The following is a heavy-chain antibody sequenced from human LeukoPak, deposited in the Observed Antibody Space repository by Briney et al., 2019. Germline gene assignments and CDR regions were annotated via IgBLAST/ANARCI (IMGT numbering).Heavy chain of an antibody. J-gene: IGHJ5*02. D-gene: IGHD1-26*01. CDR2: IHTSGNT. V-gene: IGHV4-4*07. Sequence: SETLSLTCTVSGGPISSYYWSWIRQPAGKGLEWIGRIHTSGNTNYNASLKSRVTMSVDTSKNQFSLNLSSVTAADTAMYYCAREVGVTRWFDPWGQGTLVTVSS. CDR3: AREVGVTRWFDP. CDR1: GGPISSYY.